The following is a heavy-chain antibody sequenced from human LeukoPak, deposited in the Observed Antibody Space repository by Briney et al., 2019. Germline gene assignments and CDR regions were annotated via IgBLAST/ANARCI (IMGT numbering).Heavy chain of an antibody. Sequence: GGSLRLSCAVSGFFVSSYYMDWVRQAPGKGLDWVSVIFTAGSTYNADSVKGRFTISRDNFKNTLYLQMNSLRAEDTAVYYCARAGYLGTDAFDIWGQGTMVTVSS. J-gene: IGHJ3*02. D-gene: IGHD1-14*01. CDR2: IFTAGST. V-gene: IGHV3-53*01. CDR1: GFFVSSYY. CDR3: ARAGYLGTDAFDI.